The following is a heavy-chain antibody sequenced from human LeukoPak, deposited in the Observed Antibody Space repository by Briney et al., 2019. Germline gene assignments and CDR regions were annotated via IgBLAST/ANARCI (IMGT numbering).Heavy chain of an antibody. CDR2: IYYSGST. Sequence: SETLSLTCTVSGGSISSGGYYWSWIRQHPGKGLEWIGYIYYSGSTYYNPSLKSRVTISVDTSKNQFSLKLSSVTAADTAVYYCARGLLQDIVVVVAATKVDAFDIWGQGTMVTVSS. CDR3: ARGLLQDIVVVVAATKVDAFDI. D-gene: IGHD2-15*01. J-gene: IGHJ3*02. CDR1: GGSISSGGYY. V-gene: IGHV4-31*03.